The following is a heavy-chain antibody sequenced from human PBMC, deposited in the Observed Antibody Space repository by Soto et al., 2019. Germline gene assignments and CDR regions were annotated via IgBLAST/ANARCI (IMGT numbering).Heavy chain of an antibody. D-gene: IGHD6-19*01. CDR2: IYPGDSDT. CDR3: ARQRGIAVPSYYGMDV. Sequence: GESLKISCKGSGYSFTSYWIGWVRQMPGKGLEWMGIIYPGDSDTRYSPSFQGQVTISADKSISTAYLQWSSLKASDTAMYYCARQRGIAVPSYYGMDVWGQGTTVTVSS. CDR1: GYSFTSYW. V-gene: IGHV5-51*01. J-gene: IGHJ6*02.